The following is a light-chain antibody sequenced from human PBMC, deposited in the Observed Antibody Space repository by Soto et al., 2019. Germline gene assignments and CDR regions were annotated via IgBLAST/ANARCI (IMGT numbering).Light chain of an antibody. CDR1: QSVTSN. CDR3: QQYNKWPPIT. Sequence: EVVLSQSPGTLSLSPGERATLSCRASQSVTSNLAWYQQKPGQAPRLLIYGASTRATGIPVRFSGSGSGTDFTLTISSLQSEDFAVYYCQQYNKWPPITFGQGTRLAIK. CDR2: GAS. J-gene: IGKJ5*01. V-gene: IGKV3-15*01.